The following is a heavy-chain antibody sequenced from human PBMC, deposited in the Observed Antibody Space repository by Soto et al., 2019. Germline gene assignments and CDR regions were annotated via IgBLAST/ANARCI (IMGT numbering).Heavy chain of an antibody. V-gene: IGHV5-51*01. CDR2: IYPYDSDT. Sequence: GESLKISCKGSGYSFTTYWIGWVRQMPGKGLEWMGIIYPYDSDTTYSPSFQGQVTISVDKSISTAYLQWSSLKASDTAMYYCARRQTGDQKYFAYWGQGTLVTVSS. J-gene: IGHJ4*02. CDR1: GYSFTTYW. D-gene: IGHD7-27*01. CDR3: ARRQTGDQKYFAY.